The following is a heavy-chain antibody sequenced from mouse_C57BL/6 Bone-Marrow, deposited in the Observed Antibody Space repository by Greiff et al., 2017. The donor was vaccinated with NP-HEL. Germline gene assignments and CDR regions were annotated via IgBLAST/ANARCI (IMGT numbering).Heavy chain of an antibody. CDR3: AREGGNFSFHY. CDR2: IYPGSGNT. J-gene: IGHJ2*01. V-gene: IGHV1-84*01. CDR1: GYTFTDYY. D-gene: IGHD2-1*01. Sequence: VQLQQSGPELVQPGASVKISCKASGYTFTDYYINWVKQRPGQGLEWIGWIYPGSGNTKYNEKFKGKATLTVDTSSRTAYMQLSSLSSVDSAVYFCAREGGNFSFHYWGQGTTLTVSS.